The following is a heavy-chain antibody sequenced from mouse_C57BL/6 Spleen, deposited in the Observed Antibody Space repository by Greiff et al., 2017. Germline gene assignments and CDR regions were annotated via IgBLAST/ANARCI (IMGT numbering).Heavy chain of an antibody. CDR3: ARGYYGDAMDY. V-gene: IGHV1-52*01. J-gene: IGHJ4*01. CDR2: IDPSDSET. D-gene: IGHD1-1*01. Sequence: QVQLQQPGAELVRPGSSVKLSCKASGYTFTSYWMHWVKQRPIQGLEWIGNIDPSDSETHYNQKFKDKATLTVDKSSSTAYMQLSSLTSEDSAVYYCARGYYGDAMDYWGQGTSVTVSS. CDR1: GYTFTSYW.